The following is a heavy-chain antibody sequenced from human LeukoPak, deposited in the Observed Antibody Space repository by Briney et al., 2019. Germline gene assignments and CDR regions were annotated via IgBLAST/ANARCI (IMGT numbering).Heavy chain of an antibody. D-gene: IGHD6-13*01. CDR1: GGSFSGYY. V-gene: IGHV4-34*01. J-gene: IGHJ5*02. CDR2: INHSGST. Sequence: SETLSLTCAVYGGSFSGYYWSWIRQPPGKGLEWIGEINHSGSTNYNPSLKSRVTISVDTSKNQFSLKLSSVTAADTAVYYCARVKAGMHGSSWFNNWFDPWGQGTLVTVSS. CDR3: ARVKAGMHGSSWFNNWFDP.